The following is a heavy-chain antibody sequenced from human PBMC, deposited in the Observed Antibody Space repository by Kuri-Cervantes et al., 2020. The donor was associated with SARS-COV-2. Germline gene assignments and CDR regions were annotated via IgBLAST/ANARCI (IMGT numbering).Heavy chain of an antibody. CDR1: RFTLSSYE. V-gene: IGHV3-13*04. Sequence: GGSLRPACAASRFTLSSYETHWVRQATGKGLEWVSSIGTAVDTYYPGSVKGRFTISRENAKNSLYLHMNSLRAGDTAVYYCARGYYDSSGYPLGWYFDLWDRGTLVTVSS. CDR2: IGTAVDT. CDR3: ARGYYDSSGYPLGWYFDL. J-gene: IGHJ2*01. D-gene: IGHD3-22*01.